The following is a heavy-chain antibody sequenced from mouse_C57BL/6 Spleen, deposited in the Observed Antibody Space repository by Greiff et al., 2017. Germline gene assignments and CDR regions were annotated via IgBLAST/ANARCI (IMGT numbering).Heavy chain of an antibody. CDR1: GFTFSDYG. CDR2: ISSGSSTI. J-gene: IGHJ4*01. CDR3: ARRFITTVVPYYYAMDY. Sequence: EVQRVESGGGLVKPGGSLTLSCAASGFTFSDYGMHWVRQAPEKGLEWVAYISSGSSTIYYADTVKGRFTISRDNAKNTLFLQMTSLRSEDTAMYYCARRFITTVVPYYYAMDYWGQGTSVTVSS. V-gene: IGHV5-17*01. D-gene: IGHD1-1*01.